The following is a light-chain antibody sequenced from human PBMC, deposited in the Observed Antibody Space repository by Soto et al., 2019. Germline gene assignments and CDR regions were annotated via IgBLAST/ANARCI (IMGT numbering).Light chain of an antibody. V-gene: IGLV2-14*01. Sequence: QSALTQPASVSGSPGQSITISCTGTSSDVGGYNYVSWYQQYPGKAPKVMIYDVTNRPSGVSNRFSGSRSGNTASLTISGLQADDEAGYYCCSVTTSSTYVFGTGTKVTV. J-gene: IGLJ1*01. CDR3: CSVTTSSTYV. CDR1: SSDVGGYNY. CDR2: DVT.